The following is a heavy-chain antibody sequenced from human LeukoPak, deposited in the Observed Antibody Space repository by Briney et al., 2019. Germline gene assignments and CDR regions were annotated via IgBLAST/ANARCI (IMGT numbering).Heavy chain of an antibody. V-gene: IGHV3-49*04. J-gene: IGHJ4*02. CDR3: TRGRYYGSGSYLIDY. Sequence: GGSLRLSCVASGFTFGDYTINWVHQAPVKGLEWVSFIRSEAYGGTTEYAASVKGRFTVSRDDSKSIAYLQMNSLETEDTAVYYRTRGRYYGSGSYLIDYWGQGTLVTVSS. D-gene: IGHD3-10*01. CDR1: GFTFGDYT. CDR2: IRSEAYGGTT.